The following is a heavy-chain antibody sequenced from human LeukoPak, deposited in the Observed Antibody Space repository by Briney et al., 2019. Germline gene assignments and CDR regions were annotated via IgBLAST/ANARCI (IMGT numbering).Heavy chain of an antibody. CDR1: GYTFTDYY. J-gene: IGHJ6*02. CDR3: ARSVIAAARMDV. D-gene: IGHD6-13*01. V-gene: IGHV1-2*04. CDR2: INPNSGGT. Sequence: ASVKVSCKASGYTFTDYYMHWVRQAPGQGLEWMGWINPNSGGTNYAQKFQGWVTMTRDTSISTAYMELSRLRSDDTAVYYCARSVIAAARMDVWGQGTRSPSP.